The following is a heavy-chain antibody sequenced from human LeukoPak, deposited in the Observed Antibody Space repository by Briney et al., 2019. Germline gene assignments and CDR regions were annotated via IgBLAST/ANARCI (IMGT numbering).Heavy chain of an antibody. CDR3: ADSRNTRLFDY. CDR2: INHSGST. V-gene: IGHV4-34*01. Sequence: SETLSLTCAVYGGSFSGYYWSWIRQPPGKGLEWIGEINHSGSTNYNPSLKSRVTISVDTSKNHFSLKLSSVTAADTAVYYCADSRNTRLFDYWGQGTLVTVSS. J-gene: IGHJ4*02. CDR1: GGSFSGYY.